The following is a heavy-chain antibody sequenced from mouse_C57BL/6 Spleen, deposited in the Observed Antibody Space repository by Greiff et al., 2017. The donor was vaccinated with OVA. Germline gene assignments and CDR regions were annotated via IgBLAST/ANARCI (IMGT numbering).Heavy chain of an antibody. CDR1: GFTFSSYA. CDR3: ARGGLYGSSHFDY. J-gene: IGHJ2*01. D-gene: IGHD1-1*01. CDR2: ISDGGSYT. V-gene: IGHV5-4*01. Sequence: EVQGVESGGGLVKPGGSLKLSCAASGFTFSSYAMSWVRQTPEKRLEWVATISDGGSYTYYPDNVKGRFPISRDNAKNNLYLQMSHLKSEDTAMYYCARGGLYGSSHFDYWGQGTTLTVSS.